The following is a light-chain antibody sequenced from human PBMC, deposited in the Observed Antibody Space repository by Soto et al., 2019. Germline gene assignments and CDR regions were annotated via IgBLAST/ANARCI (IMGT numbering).Light chain of an antibody. CDR2: DTS. CDR1: HAISGW. CDR3: QQGYTLPLT. J-gene: IGKJ4*01. Sequence: DIQLTQSPSSVSASVGDKVTISCRASHAISGWLAWYQVKPGKAPRLLISDTSSLHHGVPSRFSGSASGTDFTLTISSLQPEDFATYYCQQGYTLPLTFGGGTKVEIK. V-gene: IGKV1-12*01.